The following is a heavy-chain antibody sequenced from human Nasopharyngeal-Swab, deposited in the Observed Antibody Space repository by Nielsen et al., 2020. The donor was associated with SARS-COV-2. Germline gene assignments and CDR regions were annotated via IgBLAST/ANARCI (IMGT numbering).Heavy chain of an antibody. CDR1: GFTFSSYW. CDR3: ARAWELHYFDY. J-gene: IGHJ4*02. D-gene: IGHD1-26*01. CDR2: IKQDGSEK. V-gene: IGHV3-7*04. Sequence: GESLKISCAASGFTFSSYWMSWVRQAPGEGLEWVANIKQDGSEKYYVDSAKGRFTISRDNSKNTLYLQMNSLRAEDTAVYYCARAWELHYFDYWGQGTLVTVSS.